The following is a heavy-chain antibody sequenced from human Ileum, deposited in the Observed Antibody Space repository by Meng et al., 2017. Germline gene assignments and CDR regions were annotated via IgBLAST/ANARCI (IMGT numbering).Heavy chain of an antibody. Sequence: QVQLQESGQGLVRPSETLSLICTVSGGSVSRAGYQWGWIRQPPGKGLEWIGYASTNYNPSLKSRVTISLDTSMNQFSLSLSSVTAADTAVYYCARDHMGSLDYWGQGILVTVSS. CDR1: GGSVSRAGYQ. CDR2: AST. CDR3: ARDHMGSLDY. V-gene: IGHV4-61*08. J-gene: IGHJ4*02. D-gene: IGHD1-26*01.